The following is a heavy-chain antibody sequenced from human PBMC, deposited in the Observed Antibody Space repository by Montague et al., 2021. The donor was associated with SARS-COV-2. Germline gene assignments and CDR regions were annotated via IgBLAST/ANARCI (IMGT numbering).Heavy chain of an antibody. D-gene: IGHD3-22*01. Sequence: SETLPLTCTVSGGSITNNIDYWAWIRQPPGKGLEWIGSIYYTGNTYYNPSLKSRVTISVVTSKNHFTLKLSSVTAAETAVYYCARLKRYFDSSGSPSAFDXWGQGTKVTVSS. CDR1: GGSITNNIDY. CDR3: ARLKRYFDSSGSPSAFDX. J-gene: IGHJ3*01. CDR2: IYYTGNT. V-gene: IGHV4-39*02.